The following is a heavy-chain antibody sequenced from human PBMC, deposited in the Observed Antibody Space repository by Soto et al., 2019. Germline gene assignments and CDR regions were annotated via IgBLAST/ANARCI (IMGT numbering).Heavy chain of an antibody. D-gene: IGHD6-13*01. V-gene: IGHV3-23*01. CDR3: AKDFEDVAAAVVYNFDY. CDR2: ISGSGGTT. CDR1: GFTFSSYA. J-gene: IGHJ4*02. Sequence: EVQLLESGGGLVQPGGSLRLSCAASGFTFSSYAMSWVRQAPGKGLEWVSAISGSGGTTYYAYPVKGRFTISRNNSKNTLYRQMNSLRAENTAVYYCAKDFEDVAAAVVYNFDYWGPGTLVTASS.